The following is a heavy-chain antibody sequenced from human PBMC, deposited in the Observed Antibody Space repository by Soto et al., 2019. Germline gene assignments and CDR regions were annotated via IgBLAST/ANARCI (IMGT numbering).Heavy chain of an antibody. CDR1: GYSFPTYW. V-gene: IGHV5-51*01. CDR2: IYPGDSDT. CDR3: AALGDSSGYSSFYTS. Sequence: PGESLKISCKTSGYSFPTYWIGWVRHMPGKGLEWMGIIYPGDSDTRYSPSFQGQVAISVDKSISTAYLQWSSLKASDTAMYYCAALGDSSGYSSFYTSWGQGTLVTVSS. D-gene: IGHD3-22*01. J-gene: IGHJ5*01.